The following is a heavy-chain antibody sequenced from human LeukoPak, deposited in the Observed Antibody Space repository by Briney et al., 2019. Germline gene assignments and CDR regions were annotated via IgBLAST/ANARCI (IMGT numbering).Heavy chain of an antibody. CDR1: GGSISSSSYY. J-gene: IGHJ4*02. CDR2: IYYSGST. CDR3: ARVPLSSSSGYFDY. V-gene: IGHV4-39*07. D-gene: IGHD6-6*01. Sequence: SETLSLTCTVSGGSISSSSYYWGRIRQPPGKGLEWIGSIYYSGSTYYNPSLKSRVTISVDTSKNQFSLKLSSVTAADTAVYYCARVPLSSSSGYFDYWGQGTLVTVSS.